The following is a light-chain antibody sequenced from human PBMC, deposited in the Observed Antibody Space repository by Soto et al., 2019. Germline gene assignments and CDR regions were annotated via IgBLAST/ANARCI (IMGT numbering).Light chain of an antibody. CDR3: QSYDISLTGSRV. V-gene: IGLV1-40*01. Sequence: QSVLTQPPSVSGAPGQRVTISCTGSSSNIGAGFDVHWYQQFPGTAPKLLIYDNNNRPSGVPERFSGSKSGTSASLAITGLQAEDEADYYCQSYDISLTGSRVFGGGTKLTVL. CDR1: SSNIGAGFD. CDR2: DNN. J-gene: IGLJ3*02.